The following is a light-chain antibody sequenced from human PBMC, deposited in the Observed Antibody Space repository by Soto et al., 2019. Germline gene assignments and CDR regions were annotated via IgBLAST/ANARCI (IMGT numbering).Light chain of an antibody. CDR1: KLGLKY. V-gene: IGLV3-1*01. CDR2: QDG. CDR3: QACDSSTAADV. J-gene: IGLJ1*01. Sequence: SYELTQPPSVSVSPGQTATITCSGAKLGLKYASWYQQKPGQSPVVVIYQDGKRPSGIPARFSGSNSGNTATLTISGTQAMDEADYYCQACDSSTAADVFGTGTKVTVL.